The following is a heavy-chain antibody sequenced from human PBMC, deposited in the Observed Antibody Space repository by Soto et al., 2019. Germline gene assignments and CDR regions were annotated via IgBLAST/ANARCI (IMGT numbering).Heavy chain of an antibody. V-gene: IGHV1-46*01. CDR1: GYTFTSYY. D-gene: IGHD5-18*01. CDR2: INPSGGST. J-gene: IGHJ6*02. CDR3: AIYLLTAMVTFNYYYYGMDV. Sequence: ASVKVSCKASGYTFTSYYMHWVRQAPGQGLEWMGIINPSGGSTSYAQKYQGRVTMNRDTSTSTVYMELSSLRSEDTAVYYFAIYLLTAMVTFNYYYYGMDVWGQGTTVTVSS.